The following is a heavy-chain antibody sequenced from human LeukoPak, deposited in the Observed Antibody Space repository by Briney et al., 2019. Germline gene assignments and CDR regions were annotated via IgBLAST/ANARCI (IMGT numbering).Heavy chain of an antibody. CDR2: IRTKVYGGTT. J-gene: IGHJ4*02. CDR1: GFTFGSYS. V-gene: IGHV3-49*04. Sequence: PGGSLRLSCVASGFTFGSYSMNWVRQAPGKGLEWVAFIRTKVYGGTTEYAASVKGRFTISRDDSESIAYLQMNSLKTEDTAVYYCARRGYGYGYLDYWGQGTLVTVSS. CDR3: ARRGYGYGYLDY. D-gene: IGHD5-18*01.